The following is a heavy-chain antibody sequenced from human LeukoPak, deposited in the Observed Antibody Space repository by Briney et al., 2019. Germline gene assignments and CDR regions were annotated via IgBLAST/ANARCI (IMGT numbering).Heavy chain of an antibody. D-gene: IGHD2-2*02. CDR3: ARAQYPPLLYFRDAFDI. V-gene: IGHV4-38-2*02. CDR1: GYSISSGYY. CDR2: IYHSGST. J-gene: IGHJ3*02. Sequence: SETLSLTCTVSGYSISSGYYWGWIRQPPGKGLELIGSIYHSGSTYYNPSLKSRVTISVDTSKNQFSLKLSSVTAADTAVYYCARAQYPPLLYFRDAFDIWGQGTMVTVSS.